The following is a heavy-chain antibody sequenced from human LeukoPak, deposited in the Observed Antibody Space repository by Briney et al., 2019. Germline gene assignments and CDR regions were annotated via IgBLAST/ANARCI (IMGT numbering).Heavy chain of an antibody. V-gene: IGHV3-53*01. CDR1: GFTVTGNY. CDR3: ARGLSTGNTGYYFDY. Sequence: GGSLRLSCAASGFTVTGNYMNWVRQAPGKGLEWVSVISSGGSTYYADSVKGRFTISRDSSNNILYLQMHSLRAEDTAVYYCARGLSTGNTGYYFDYWGQGTLVTVSS. CDR2: ISSGGST. D-gene: IGHD2-8*02. J-gene: IGHJ4*02.